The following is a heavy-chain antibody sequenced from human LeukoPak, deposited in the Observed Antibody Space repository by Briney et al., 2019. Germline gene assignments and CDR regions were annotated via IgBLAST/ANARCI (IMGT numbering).Heavy chain of an antibody. D-gene: IGHD7-27*01. CDR2: LSGSGNDT. V-gene: IGHV3-23*01. CDR1: GFTFTNYA. J-gene: IGHJ4*02. CDR3: AKDVTLGTNNFDY. Sequence: GGSLRLSCAASGFTFTNYAMSWVRQAPGKGLEWVSGLSGSGNDTYYADSVKGRFTISRDNSKNTLYLQMNSLRAEDTAVYYCAKDVTLGTNNFDYWGQGTLVTVSS.